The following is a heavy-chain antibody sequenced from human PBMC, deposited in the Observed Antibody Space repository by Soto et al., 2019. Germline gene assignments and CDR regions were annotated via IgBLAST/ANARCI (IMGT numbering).Heavy chain of an antibody. Sequence: QVQLVESGGGVVQPGRSLRLSCAASGFTFSSYGMHWVRQAPGKGLEWVAFISHDGTNKFYEDSVRGRFTISRDNSRNTLHLQMSSLRVEDTAVYYCAKEDVDYDVLTGYKKGDWLDPWGQGILVTVSS. J-gene: IGHJ5*02. CDR2: ISHDGTNK. V-gene: IGHV3-30*18. D-gene: IGHD3-9*01. CDR1: GFTFSSYG. CDR3: AKEDVDYDVLTGYKKGDWLDP.